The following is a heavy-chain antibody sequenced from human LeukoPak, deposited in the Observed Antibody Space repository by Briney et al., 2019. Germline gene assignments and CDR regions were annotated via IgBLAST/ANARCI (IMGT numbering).Heavy chain of an antibody. CDR1: GFTFSYYI. CDR2: ITGNGDIP. D-gene: IGHD5-24*01. J-gene: IGHJ4*01. V-gene: IGHV3-64D*09. CDR3: ARRDDNSAYDY. Sequence: GGSLRLSCSASGFTFSYYIMHWVRQAPGKGLETVSAITGNGDIPYYGDSVKGRFTISRDNSKNTLYLQMSSLRTEDTAMYYCARRDDNSAYDYWGRGTLVSVSS.